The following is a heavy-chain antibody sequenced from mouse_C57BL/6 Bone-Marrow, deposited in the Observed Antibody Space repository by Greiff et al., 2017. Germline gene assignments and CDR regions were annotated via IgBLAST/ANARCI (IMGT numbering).Heavy chain of an antibody. Sequence: QVQLQQPGAELVRPGSSVKLSCKASGYTFTSYWMHWVKQRPIQGLEWIGNIDPSDSATHYNQKFKDKATLTVDKSSSTAYMQLSSLTSEDSAVYDGERRANYSNLDYWGQGTTLTVSS. J-gene: IGHJ2*01. D-gene: IGHD2-5*01. CDR1: GYTFTSYW. CDR2: IDPSDSAT. V-gene: IGHV1-52*01. CDR3: ERRANYSNLDY.